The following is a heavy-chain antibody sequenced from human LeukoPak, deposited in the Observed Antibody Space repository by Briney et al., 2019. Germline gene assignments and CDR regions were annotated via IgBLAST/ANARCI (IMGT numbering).Heavy chain of an antibody. CDR1: GGTLSSYA. J-gene: IGHJ6*02. V-gene: IGHV1-69*13. CDR3: ARAPSYGPNYYYYGMDV. Sequence: ASVKVSCKASGGTLSSYAISWVRQAPGQGLEWMGGIIPIFGTANYAQKFQGRVTITADESTSTAYMELSSLRSEDAAVYYCARAPSYGPNYYYYGMDVWGQGTTVTVSS. CDR2: IIPIFGTA. D-gene: IGHD5-18*01.